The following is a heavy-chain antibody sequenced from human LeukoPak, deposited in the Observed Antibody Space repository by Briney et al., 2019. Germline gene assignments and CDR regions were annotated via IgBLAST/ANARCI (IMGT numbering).Heavy chain of an antibody. CDR1: GFTFSDYY. CDR2: ISSSSSYT. V-gene: IGHV3-11*03. CDR3: AKSAYSSAWYDH. D-gene: IGHD6-19*01. Sequence: KAGGSLRLSCAASGFTFSDYYMSWIRQAPGKGLEWVSYISSSSSYTNYADSVKGRFTISRDNAKNSLYLQMNSLRAEDTAVYYCAKSAYSSAWYDHWGQGILVTVSS. J-gene: IGHJ5*02.